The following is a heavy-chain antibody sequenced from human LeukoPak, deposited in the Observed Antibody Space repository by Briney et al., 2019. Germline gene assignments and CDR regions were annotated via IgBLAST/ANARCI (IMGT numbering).Heavy chain of an antibody. Sequence: GESLKISCKGSGYTFTSYGISWVRQAPGQGLEWMGWISAYNGNTNYAQKLQGRVTMTTDTSTSTAYMELRSLRSDDTAVYYCGREAPAGSFDYWGQGTLVTVSS. J-gene: IGHJ4*02. D-gene: IGHD6-13*01. V-gene: IGHV1-18*01. CDR3: GREAPAGSFDY. CDR2: ISAYNGNT. CDR1: GYTFTSYG.